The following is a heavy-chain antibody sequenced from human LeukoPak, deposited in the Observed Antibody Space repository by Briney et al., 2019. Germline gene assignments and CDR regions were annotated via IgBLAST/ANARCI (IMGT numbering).Heavy chain of an antibody. Sequence: ASVKVSCKASGYTFTSYGISWARQAPGQGLEWMGWISAYNGNTNYAQKLQGRVTMTTDTSTSTAYMELRSLRSDDTAVYYCARDVRSTYYYYYMDVWGKGTTVTVSS. CDR1: GYTFTSYG. J-gene: IGHJ6*03. V-gene: IGHV1-18*01. CDR3: ARDVRSTYYYYYMDV. D-gene: IGHD2-2*01. CDR2: ISAYNGNT.